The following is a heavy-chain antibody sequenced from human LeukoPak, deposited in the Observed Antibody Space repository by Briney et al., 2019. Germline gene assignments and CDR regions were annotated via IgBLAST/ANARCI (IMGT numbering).Heavy chain of an antibody. CDR1: GYTFTSYY. J-gene: IGHJ4*02. D-gene: IGHD1-26*01. CDR2: INPNSGGT. V-gene: IGHV1-2*02. CDR3: ARESIVGATDYFDY. Sequence: ASVKVSCKASGYTFTSYYMHWVRQAPGQGLEWMGWINPNSGGTNYAQKFQGRVTMTRDTSISTAYMELSRLRSDDTAVYYCARESIVGATDYFDYWGQGTLVTVSS.